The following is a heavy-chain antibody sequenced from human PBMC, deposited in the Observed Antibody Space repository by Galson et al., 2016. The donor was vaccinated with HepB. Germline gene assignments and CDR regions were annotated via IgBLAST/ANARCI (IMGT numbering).Heavy chain of an antibody. CDR2: INPEGIGIYT. CDR1: GFTFSNYV. Sequence: SLRLSCAASGFTFSNYVMHRVRQAPGKGLVWVSRINPEGIGIYTLYADYVKGRFTISRDNAKNTLYLDMTSLRADDTGVYYCARDLNWKLFDYWGQGNLVTVSP. J-gene: IGHJ4*02. V-gene: IGHV3-74*01. CDR3: ARDLNWKLFDY. D-gene: IGHD1-1*01.